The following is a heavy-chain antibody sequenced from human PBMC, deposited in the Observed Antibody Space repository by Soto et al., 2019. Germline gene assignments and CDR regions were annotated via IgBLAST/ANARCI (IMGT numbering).Heavy chain of an antibody. CDR1: GGSISSGGYY. V-gene: IGHV4-31*03. J-gene: IGHJ6*02. CDR3: ARVPQSHYYGMDV. CDR2: IYYSGST. Sequence: PSETLSLTCTVSGGSISSGGYYWSWIRQHPGKGLEWIGYIYYSGSTYYNPSLKSRVTISVDTSKTQFSLKLSSVTAADTAVYYCARVPQSHYYGMDVWGQGTTVTVSS.